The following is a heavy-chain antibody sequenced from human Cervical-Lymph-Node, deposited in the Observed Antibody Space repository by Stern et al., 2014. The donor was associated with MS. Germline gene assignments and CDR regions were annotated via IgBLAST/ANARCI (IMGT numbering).Heavy chain of an antibody. V-gene: IGHV2-5*02. CDR1: GFSLSTSGVG. J-gene: IGHJ4*02. CDR3: ARNRNYYDRSDLFDY. Sequence: QITLKESGPTLVKPTQTLTLTCTFSGFSLSTSGVGVGWIRQPPGKALEWLALIYWDDDKRYSPSLKSRRTITKDTSKTQVVLTMTNMDPVDTATYYCARNRNYYDRSDLFDYWGQGTLVTVSS. D-gene: IGHD3-22*01. CDR2: IYWDDDK.